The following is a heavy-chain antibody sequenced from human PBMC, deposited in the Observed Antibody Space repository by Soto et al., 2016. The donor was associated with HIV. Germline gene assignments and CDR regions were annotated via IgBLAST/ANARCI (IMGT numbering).Heavy chain of an antibody. CDR3: GRQTYYYDSSGYSFGWFDP. V-gene: IGHV3-74*01. Sequence: EVQLVESGGGLVQPGGSLRLSCAASGFTFSTYWMHWVRQGPGKGLVWISRINSDESNTDYADSVKGRFTISRDNAKNTLYLQMNSLRVEDTALYYCGRQTYYYDSSGYSFGWFDPWGQGTLVTVSS. D-gene: IGHD3-22*01. J-gene: IGHJ5*02. CDR2: INSDESNT. CDR1: GFTFSTYW.